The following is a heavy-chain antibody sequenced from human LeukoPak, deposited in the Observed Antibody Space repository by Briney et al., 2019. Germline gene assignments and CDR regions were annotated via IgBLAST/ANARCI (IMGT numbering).Heavy chain of an antibody. CDR2: ISGSGGST. D-gene: IGHD6-19*01. CDR3: AKSPQWLVHGY. J-gene: IGHJ4*02. V-gene: IGHV3-23*01. Sequence: TGGSLRLSCAASGFTFSIYAMSWVRQAPGKGLEWVSAISGSGGSTYYADSVKGRFTISRDNSKNTLYLQMNSLRAEDTAVYYCAKSPQWLVHGYWGQGTLVTVSS. CDR1: GFTFSIYA.